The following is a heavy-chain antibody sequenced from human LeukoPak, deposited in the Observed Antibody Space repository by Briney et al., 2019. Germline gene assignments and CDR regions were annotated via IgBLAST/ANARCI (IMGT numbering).Heavy chain of an antibody. D-gene: IGHD3-22*01. Sequence: PSETLSLTCTVSGGSISSTSYYWGWIRPPPGKGLEWIGIIYYRGNTYYNPSLKSRVTLSANTSKNQFSLKVTSVTAADTAVYYCARASSGYYWDFDYWGQGALVTVSS. CDR1: GGSISSTSYY. V-gene: IGHV4-39*01. J-gene: IGHJ4*02. CDR3: ARASSGYYWDFDY. CDR2: IYYRGNT.